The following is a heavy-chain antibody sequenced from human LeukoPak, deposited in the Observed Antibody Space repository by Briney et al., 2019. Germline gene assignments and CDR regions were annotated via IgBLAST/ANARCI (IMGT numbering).Heavy chain of an antibody. CDR1: GGTFSSYA. V-gene: IGHV1-69*04. CDR3: AREDGERDPRVY. J-gene: IGHJ4*02. Sequence: GASVKVSCKASGGTFSSYAISWVRQAPGQGLEWMGRIIPILGIANYAQKFQGRVTITAGKSTSTAYMELSSLRSEDTAVYYCAREDGERDPRVYWGQGTLVTVSS. D-gene: IGHD5-24*01. CDR2: IIPILGIA.